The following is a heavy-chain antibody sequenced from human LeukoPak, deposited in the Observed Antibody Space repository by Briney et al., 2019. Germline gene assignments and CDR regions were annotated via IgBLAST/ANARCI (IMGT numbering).Heavy chain of an antibody. CDR3: ARGSPLGVPRFDP. J-gene: IGHJ5*02. CDR1: GYSISSGYY. CDR2: IYYSGST. Sequence: SETLSLACTVSGYSISSGYYWGWIRQPPGKGLEWIGSIYYSGSTYYNPSLKSRVTISVDTSKNQFPLKLSSVTAADTAVYYCARGSPLGVPRFDPWGQGTLVTVSS. V-gene: IGHV4-38-2*02.